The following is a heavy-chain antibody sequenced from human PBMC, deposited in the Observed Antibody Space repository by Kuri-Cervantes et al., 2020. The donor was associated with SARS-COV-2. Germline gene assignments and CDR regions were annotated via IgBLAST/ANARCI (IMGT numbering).Heavy chain of an antibody. CDR2: ISWNSGLR. D-gene: IGHD6-19*01. CDR1: EFTFDDYA. Sequence: SLKISCAASEFTFDDYAMHWVRQTPGKGLEWVSGISWNSGLRGYADSVKGRLTIFRDNAKNSLFLQMDSLGAEDAARYYCVKDRGTGWYSLGNDGFDIWGPGTTVTVSS. J-gene: IGHJ3*02. CDR3: VKDRGTGWYSLGNDGFDI. V-gene: IGHV3-9*01.